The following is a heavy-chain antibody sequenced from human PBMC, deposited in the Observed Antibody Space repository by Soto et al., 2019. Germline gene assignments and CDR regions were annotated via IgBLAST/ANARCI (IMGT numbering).Heavy chain of an antibody. V-gene: IGHV1-8*01. CDR2: MNPNSGNT. Sequence: ASVKVSCKASGYTFTSYDINWVRQATGQGLEWMGWMNPNSGNTGYAQKFQGRVTMTRNTSISTAYMELSSLRSEDTAVYYCARGTSYYYGMDGWGQGTTVTVSS. CDR1: GYTFTSYD. CDR3: ARGTSYYYGMDG. J-gene: IGHJ6*02.